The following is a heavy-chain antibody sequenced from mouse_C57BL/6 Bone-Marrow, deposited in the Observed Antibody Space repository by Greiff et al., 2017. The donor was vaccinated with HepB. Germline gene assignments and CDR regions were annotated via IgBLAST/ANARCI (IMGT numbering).Heavy chain of an antibody. D-gene: IGHD2-1*01. CDR3: ARFGNSLYWYFDV. V-gene: IGHV1-52*01. J-gene: IGHJ1*03. CDR2: IDPSDSET. CDR1: GYTFTSYW. Sequence: VQLQQSGAELVRPGSSVKLSCKASGYTFTSYWMPWVKPRPIQGLEWIGNIDPSDSETHYNQKFKDKATLTVDKSSSTAYMQLSSLTSTDSAVYYCARFGNSLYWYFDVWGTGTTVTVSS.